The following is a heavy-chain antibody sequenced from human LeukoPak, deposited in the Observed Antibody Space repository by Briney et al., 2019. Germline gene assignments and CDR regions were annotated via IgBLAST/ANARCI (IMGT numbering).Heavy chain of an antibody. D-gene: IGHD6-19*01. CDR1: GYTFTSYA. CDR3: ARDRYSSGWHAFDY. V-gene: IGHV1-3*01. Sequence: ASVKVSCKASGYTFTSYAMHWVRQAPGQRLEWMGWINAGNGDTKYSQKFQGRVTITRDTSASTAYMELSSLRSEDTAVYYCARDRYSSGWHAFDYWGQGTLVTVSS. J-gene: IGHJ4*02. CDR2: INAGNGDT.